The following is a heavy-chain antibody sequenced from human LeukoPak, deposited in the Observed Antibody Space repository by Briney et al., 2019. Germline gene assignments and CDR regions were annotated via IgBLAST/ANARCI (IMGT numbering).Heavy chain of an antibody. CDR1: GGSISSSSYY. V-gene: IGHV4-39*01. CDR2: IYYSGST. CDR3: ARSAVANPYYFDY. J-gene: IGHJ4*02. D-gene: IGHD6-19*01. Sequence: SETLSLTCTVSGGSISSSSYYWGWIRQPPGKGLEWIGSIYYSGSTYYNPSLKSRVTISVDTSKNQFSLKLSSVTAADTAVYYCARSAVANPYYFDYWGQGTPVTVSS.